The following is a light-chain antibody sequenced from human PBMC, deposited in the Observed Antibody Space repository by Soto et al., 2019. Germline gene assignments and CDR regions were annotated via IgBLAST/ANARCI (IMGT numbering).Light chain of an antibody. V-gene: IGLV1-40*01. CDR3: KSYDSSLSALYV. CDR1: SSNIGAGYD. Sequence: QSVLTQPPSVSGAPGQRVTISCTGSSSNIGAGYDVQWYQQLPGTAPTLLIDGNSNRPSGVPDRFSGSKSGTSASLAITGLQAEDEADYYCKSYDSSLSALYVFGTGTKVTVL. J-gene: IGLJ1*01. CDR2: GNS.